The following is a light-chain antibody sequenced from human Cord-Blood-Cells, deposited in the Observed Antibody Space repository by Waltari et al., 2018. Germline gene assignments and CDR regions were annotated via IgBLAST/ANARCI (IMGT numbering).Light chain of an antibody. CDR1: SSDVGGSNY. Sequence: QSALTQPASVSGSPGQSITISCTGTSSDVGGSNYVSWYQQHPGKAPKLMIYDVSKRPSGVSNRFSGSKSGNTASLTISGLQAEDEADYYCSSYTSSNTWVFGGGTKLTVL. V-gene: IGLV2-14*01. CDR2: DVS. J-gene: IGLJ3*02. CDR3: SSYTSSNTWV.